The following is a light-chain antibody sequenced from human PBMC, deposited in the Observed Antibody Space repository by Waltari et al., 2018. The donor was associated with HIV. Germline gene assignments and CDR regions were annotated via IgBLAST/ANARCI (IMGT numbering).Light chain of an antibody. CDR2: DVS. Sequence: QSALPQPRSVSGSPGQSVTISCTGTSSAVGGSNYVSWYQQHPGKAPKLMLYDVSKRPSGVPDRFSGSKSGNTASLTISGLQAEDEADYYCCSYAGSYSVFGGGTKLTVL. CDR1: SSAVGGSNY. V-gene: IGLV2-11*01. J-gene: IGLJ3*02. CDR3: CSYAGSYSV.